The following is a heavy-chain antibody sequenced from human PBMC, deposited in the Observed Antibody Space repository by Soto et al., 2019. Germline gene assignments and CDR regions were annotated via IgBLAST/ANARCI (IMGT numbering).Heavy chain of an antibody. V-gene: IGHV5-51*03. J-gene: IGHJ2*01. CDR3: ARLRDCRSTGCPYWYFDL. CDR2: IYPADSDT. CDR1: GYNFATYW. Sequence: EVQLVQSGAEVRKPGESLKISCGASGYNFATYWIAWVRQMPGEGLEYMAMIYPADSDTRYNPSFQGQVTMSVDKSIDTAYLQWSSLQASDTAMYYCARLRDCRSTGCPYWYFDLWGRGTLVTVSS. D-gene: IGHD2-2*01.